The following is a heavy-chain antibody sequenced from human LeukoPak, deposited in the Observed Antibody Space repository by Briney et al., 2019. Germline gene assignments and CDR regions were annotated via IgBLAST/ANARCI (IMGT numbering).Heavy chain of an antibody. V-gene: IGHV1-18*01. Sequence: GESLKISCKGSGYSFSSYGISWVRQAPGQGLEWMGWISAYNGNTNYAQKLQGRVTMTTDTSTSTAYMELRSLRSDDTAVYYCARDPPPIYYYDSSGYYYIPHDAFDIWGQGTMVTVSS. J-gene: IGHJ3*02. CDR3: ARDPPPIYYYDSSGYYYIPHDAFDI. CDR1: GYSFSSYG. CDR2: ISAYNGNT. D-gene: IGHD3-22*01.